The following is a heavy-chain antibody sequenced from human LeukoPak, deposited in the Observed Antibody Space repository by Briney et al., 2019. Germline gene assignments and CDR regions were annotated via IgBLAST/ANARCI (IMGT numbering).Heavy chain of an antibody. CDR3: AKVSGGGLYYDGMDV. CDR1: GFTFSDYY. CDR2: ISSSGSTI. V-gene: IGHV3-11*01. Sequence: KPGGSLRLSCAASGFTFSDYYMSWIRQAPGKGLEWVSYISSSGSTIYYADSVKGRFTISRDSSKNTLYLQMNSLRAEDTAVYYCAKVSGGGLYYDGMDVWGQGTTVTVSS. D-gene: IGHD1-14*01. J-gene: IGHJ6*02.